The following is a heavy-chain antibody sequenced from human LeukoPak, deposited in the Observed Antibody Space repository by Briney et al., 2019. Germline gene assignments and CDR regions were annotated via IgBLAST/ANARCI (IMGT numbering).Heavy chain of an antibody. CDR1: GFTFSNAW. D-gene: IGHD3-22*01. Sequence: GGSLRLSCAASGFTFSNAWMSWVRQAPGKGLEWVGRIKSKTDGGTTDYAAPVKGRFTISRDDSKNTLYLQMNSLKTEDTAVYYCTTLYYYDSSGYYQHDYWGQGTLVTVSS. J-gene: IGHJ4*02. CDR2: IKSKTDGGTT. CDR3: TTLYYYDSSGYYQHDY. V-gene: IGHV3-15*01.